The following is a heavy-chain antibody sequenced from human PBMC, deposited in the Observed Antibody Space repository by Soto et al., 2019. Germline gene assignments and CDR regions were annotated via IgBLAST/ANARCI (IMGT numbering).Heavy chain of an antibody. D-gene: IGHD1-26*01. J-gene: IGHJ4*02. V-gene: IGHV3-74*01. CDR3: AKGGEVGGVLADH. CDR2: LNEDGSFT. CDR1: EFTFSSYW. Sequence: EVQLVESGGGLVRPGGSLRLSCVASEFTFSSYWMHWVRQVPGKGLVWVSRLNEDGSFTTYADSVRGRFTISRDNAKKTLYLQMNSLRAEDTAVYYCAKGGEVGGVLADHWGQGTLVTVSS.